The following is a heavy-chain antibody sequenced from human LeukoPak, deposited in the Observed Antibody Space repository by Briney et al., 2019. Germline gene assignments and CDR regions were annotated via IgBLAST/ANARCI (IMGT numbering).Heavy chain of an antibody. CDR3: AADAYGSGRTFDY. CDR1: VFTFTSSA. V-gene: IGHV1-58*01. CDR2: IVVGSGNT. J-gene: IGHJ4*02. Sequence: TSVKVSCKASVFTFTSSAVQWVRQARGQRLEWIGWIVVGSGNTNYAQKFQERVTITRDMSTSTAYMELSSLRSEDTAVYYCAADAYGSGRTFDYWGQGTLVTVSS. D-gene: IGHD3-10*01.